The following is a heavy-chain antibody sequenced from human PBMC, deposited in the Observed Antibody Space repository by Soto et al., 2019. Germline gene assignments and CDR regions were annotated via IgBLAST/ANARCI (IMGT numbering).Heavy chain of an antibody. V-gene: IGHV3-48*03. J-gene: IGHJ5*02. D-gene: IGHD1-26*01. CDR2: ISSSGSDI. CDR3: ASLSGSYGFDP. Sequence: VGSLRLSCECYGFRFSSHEMNWVRQAPGKGLEWVSYISSSGSDIYYADSVKARFTISRDNAQNFLYLQMNSLRAEDTAVYYCASLSGSYGFDPWGQGTLVTVSS. CDR1: GFRFSSHE.